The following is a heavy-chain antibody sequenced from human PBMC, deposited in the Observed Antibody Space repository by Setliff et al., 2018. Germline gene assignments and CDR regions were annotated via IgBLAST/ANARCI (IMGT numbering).Heavy chain of an antibody. J-gene: IGHJ4*02. CDR3: ARSPSSGAYWNPRPFYSDY. Sequence: SETLSLTCTVSGGSISSYYWSWIRQPPGKGLEWIAYVYYSGSTNYNPSLKSRVTILVDTSKNHFSLKLDSVTAADTALCYCARSPSSGAYWNPRPFYSDYWARGTLVTVSS. D-gene: IGHD1-26*01. V-gene: IGHV4-59*08. CDR1: GGSISSYY. CDR2: VYYSGST.